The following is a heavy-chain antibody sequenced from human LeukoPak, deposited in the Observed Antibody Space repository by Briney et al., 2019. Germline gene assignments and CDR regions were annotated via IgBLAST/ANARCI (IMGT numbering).Heavy chain of an antibody. CDR1: GGSISTYY. CDR2: IYYSGST. D-gene: IGHD3-22*01. Sequence: SETLSLTCTVSGGSISTYYWNWIRQPAGKGLEWIGYIYYSGSTNYNPSLKSRVTISVDTSKNQFSLKLSSVTAADTAVYYCARARGSYYDSSGYSTFDYWGQGTLVTVSS. J-gene: IGHJ4*02. CDR3: ARARGSYYDSSGYSTFDY. V-gene: IGHV4-59*01.